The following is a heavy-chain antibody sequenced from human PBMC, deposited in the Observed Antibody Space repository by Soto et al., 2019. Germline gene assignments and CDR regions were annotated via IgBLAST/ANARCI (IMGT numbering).Heavy chain of an antibody. CDR2: IYHSGST. CDR3: ARVRIEQLGEFDY. Sequence: ETLSLTCAVSGYSISSGYYWGWIRQPPGKGLEWIGSIYHSGSTYYNPSLKSRVTISVDTSKNQFSLKLSSVTAADTAVYYCARVRIEQLGEFDYWGQGTLVTVSS. J-gene: IGHJ4*02. CDR1: GYSISSGYY. D-gene: IGHD5-18*01. V-gene: IGHV4-38-2*01.